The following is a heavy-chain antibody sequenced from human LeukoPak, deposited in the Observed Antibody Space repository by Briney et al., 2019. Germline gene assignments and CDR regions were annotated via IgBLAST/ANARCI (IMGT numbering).Heavy chain of an antibody. D-gene: IGHD4-23*01. Sequence: PGGSLRLSCAASEFTFSSYEMNWVRQASGKGLEWVGRIRSKAYNYATAYAASVKGRFTISRDDSKNTAYLQMNSLKTEDTAVYYCTSIVTDTGGNFGFDYWGQGTLVTVSS. CDR3: TSIVTDTGGNFGFDY. CDR1: EFTFSSYE. J-gene: IGHJ4*02. CDR2: IRSKAYNYAT. V-gene: IGHV3-73*01.